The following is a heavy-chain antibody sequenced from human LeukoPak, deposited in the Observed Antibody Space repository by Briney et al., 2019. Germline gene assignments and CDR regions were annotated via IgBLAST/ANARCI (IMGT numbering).Heavy chain of an antibody. J-gene: IGHJ3*02. CDR3: ARVRSSGWYTYLDAFDI. CDR2: ISSSSSTI. V-gene: IGHV3-48*04. D-gene: IGHD6-19*01. CDR1: GFTFSSYS. Sequence: GGSLRLSCAASGFTFSSYSMNWVRQAPGKGLEWVSYISSSSSTIYYADSVKGRFTISRDNAKNSLYLQMNSLRAEDTAVYYCARVRSSGWYTYLDAFDIWGQGTMVTVSS.